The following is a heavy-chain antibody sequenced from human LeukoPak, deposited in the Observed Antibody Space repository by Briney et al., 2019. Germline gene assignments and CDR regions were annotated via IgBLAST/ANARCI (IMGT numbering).Heavy chain of an antibody. CDR3: ARGVVTTMRGFDY. V-gene: IGHV3-48*03. D-gene: IGHD3-3*01. CDR1: GFTFSNYE. CDR2: ISSSGSTI. Sequence: PGGSLRLSCAASGFTFSNYEMNWVRQAPGKGLEWVSYISSSGSTIYYADSVKGRFTISRDNAKNSLYLQINTLRAEDTAVYYCARGVVTTMRGFDYWGQGTLVTVSS. J-gene: IGHJ4*02.